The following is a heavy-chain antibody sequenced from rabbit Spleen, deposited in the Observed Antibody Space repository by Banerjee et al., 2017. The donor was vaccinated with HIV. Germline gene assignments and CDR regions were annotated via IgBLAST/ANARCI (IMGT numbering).Heavy chain of an antibody. D-gene: IGHD4-1*01. CDR1: GVSFSSSYY. J-gene: IGHJ4*01. CDR2: IYAGSSGST. V-gene: IGHV1S40*01. Sequence: QSLEESGGDLVKPGASLTLTCTASGVSFSSSYYMCWVRQAPGKGLDLIACIYAGSSGSTYYASWAKDRFTISKTSSTTVTLKMTSLTVADTATYFCARDLDDVIGWNFGWWGPGTLVTVS. CDR3: ARDLDDVIGWNFGW.